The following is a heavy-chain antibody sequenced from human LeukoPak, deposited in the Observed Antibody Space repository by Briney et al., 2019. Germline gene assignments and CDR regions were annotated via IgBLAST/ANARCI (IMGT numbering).Heavy chain of an antibody. V-gene: IGHV1-2*02. Sequence: ASVKVSCKASGYTFTGYYIHWVRQAPGQGLEWMGWINPNTGDTNYAQRFQGRVTMTRDTSISTAYMELTRLRSDDTAVYYCARGYYDSSAYYSADYWGQGTLVTVSS. CDR3: ARGYYDSSAYYSADY. CDR1: GYTFTGYY. D-gene: IGHD3-22*01. J-gene: IGHJ4*02. CDR2: INPNTGDT.